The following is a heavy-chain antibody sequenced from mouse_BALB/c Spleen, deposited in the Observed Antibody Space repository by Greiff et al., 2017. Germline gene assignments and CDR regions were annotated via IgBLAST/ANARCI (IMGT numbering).Heavy chain of an antibody. D-gene: IGHD1-1*01. J-gene: IGHJ1*01. CDR2: ISNGGGST. V-gene: IGHV5-12-2*01. CDR3: ARHPNYDGSSDGYFDV. CDR1: GFTFSSYT. Sequence: EVNLVESGGGLVQPGGSLKLSCAASGFTFSSYTMSWVRQTPEKRLEWVAYISNGGGSTYYPDTVKGRFTISRDNAKNTLYLQMSSLKSEDTAMYYCARHPNYDGSSDGYFDVWGAGTTVTVSS.